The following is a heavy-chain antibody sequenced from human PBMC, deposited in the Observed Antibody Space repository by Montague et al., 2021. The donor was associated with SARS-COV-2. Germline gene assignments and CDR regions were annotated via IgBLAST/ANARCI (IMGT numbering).Heavy chain of an antibody. V-gene: IGHV4-4*02. CDR3: ARTNSSGWYGYYYYGMDV. Sequence: SETLSLTCAVSGGSISSSNWWSWVRQPPGKGLEWIGEIFHSGSTNYNPSLKSRVTISVDKSKNQFSLKLSSVTAADTAVYYCARTNSSGWYGYYYYGMDVGGKGTTVTVSS. J-gene: IGHJ6*04. D-gene: IGHD6-19*01. CDR2: IFHSGST. CDR1: GGSISSSNW.